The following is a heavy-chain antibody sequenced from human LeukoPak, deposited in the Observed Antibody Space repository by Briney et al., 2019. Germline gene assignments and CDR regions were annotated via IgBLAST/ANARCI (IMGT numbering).Heavy chain of an antibody. Sequence: AGGSLRLSCAGSGFTFTNYWMSWVRQAPGKGLEWVANIKQDGGEKYYVDSVKGRFTISRDDAKSSLYLQMNSLRPEDTAVYYCARHSSSPFFDYWGQGTLVTVSS. D-gene: IGHD6-6*01. J-gene: IGHJ4*02. V-gene: IGHV3-7*01. CDR3: ARHSSSPFFDY. CDR1: GFTFTNYW. CDR2: IKQDGGEK.